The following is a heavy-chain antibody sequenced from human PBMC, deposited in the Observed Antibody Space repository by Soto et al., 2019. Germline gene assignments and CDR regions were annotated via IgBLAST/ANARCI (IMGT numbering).Heavy chain of an antibody. CDR3: GGFREHIAAEDVLSAWDAFDI. D-gene: IGHD5-12*01. Sequence: SETLSLTCTVSGGSMSRYYLSWVRQAPGKGLEWIGNIYYSGTTDYNPSLKSRVTISVDTSNNQFFLSLTSLTAADTAVYFCGGFREHIAAEDVLSAWDAFDIWGKGTMFTVSS. CDR2: IYYSGTT. CDR1: GGSMSRYY. J-gene: IGHJ3*02. V-gene: IGHV4-59*01.